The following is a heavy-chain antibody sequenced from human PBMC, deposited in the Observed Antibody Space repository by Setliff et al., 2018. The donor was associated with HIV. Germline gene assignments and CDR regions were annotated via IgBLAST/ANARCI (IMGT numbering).Heavy chain of an antibody. V-gene: IGHV4-39*02. CDR1: GGSISTVTYY. D-gene: IGHD6-6*01. J-gene: IGHJ6*03. Sequence: KASETLSLTCTLFGGSISTVTYYWAWIRQPPGKGLEWIGNVHYSGNTYYTSSLQSRVIISANTSKSQFYLRLSSVTAADTGVYYCARVRGYSSSSRDFYHHNMGVWGKGTTVTVSS. CDR3: ARVRGYSSSSRDFYHHNMGV. CDR2: VHYSGNT.